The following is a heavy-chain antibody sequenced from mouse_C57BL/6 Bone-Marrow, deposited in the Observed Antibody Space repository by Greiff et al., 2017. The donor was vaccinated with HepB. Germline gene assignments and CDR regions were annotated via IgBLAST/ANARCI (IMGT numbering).Heavy chain of an antibody. D-gene: IGHD2-1*01. CDR1: GYTFTSYG. Sequence: QVQLQQSGAELARPGASVKLSCKASGYTFTSYGISWVKQRTGQGLEWIGEIYPRSGNTYYNEKFKGKATLTADKSSSTAYMELRSLTSEDSAVYFCARGGKSHCVWGTGTTVTVSS. CDR3: ARGGKSHCV. CDR2: IYPRSGNT. V-gene: IGHV1-81*01. J-gene: IGHJ1*03.